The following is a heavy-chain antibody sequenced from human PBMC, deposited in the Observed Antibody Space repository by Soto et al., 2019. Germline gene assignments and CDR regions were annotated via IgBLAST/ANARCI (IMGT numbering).Heavy chain of an antibody. Sequence: PGGSLRLSCAASGFTFSSYAMSWVRQAPGKGLEWVSAISGSGGSTYYADSVKGRFTISRDNSKNTLYLQMNSLRAEDTAVYYCAKESGGILTGYYSGYYYYGMDVWGQGTTVTVSS. V-gene: IGHV3-23*01. CDR1: GFTFSSYA. CDR3: AKESGGILTGYYSGYYYYGMDV. CDR2: ISGSGGST. D-gene: IGHD3-9*01. J-gene: IGHJ6*02.